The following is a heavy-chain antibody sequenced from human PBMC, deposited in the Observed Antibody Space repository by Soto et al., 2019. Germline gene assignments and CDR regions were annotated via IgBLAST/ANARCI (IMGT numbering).Heavy chain of an antibody. D-gene: IGHD3-22*01. J-gene: IGHJ4*02. CDR1: GGSISSYY. Sequence: SETLSLTCTVSGGSISSYYWSWIRQPAGKGLEWIGRIYTSGSTNYNPSLKSRVTMSVDTSKNQFSLKLSSVTAADTDVYYCARDSGVDSSAYYFDYWGQGTLVTVSS. V-gene: IGHV4-4*07. CDR2: IYTSGST. CDR3: ARDSGVDSSAYYFDY.